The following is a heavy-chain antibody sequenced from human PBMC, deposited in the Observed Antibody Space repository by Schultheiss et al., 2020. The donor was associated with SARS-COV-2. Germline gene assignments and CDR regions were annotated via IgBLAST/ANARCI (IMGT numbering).Heavy chain of an antibody. J-gene: IGHJ4*02. CDR1: GFTFSSYA. V-gene: IGHV3-30-3*01. CDR3: AREEREHKGILDY. Sequence: GESLKISCAASGFTFSSYAMHWVRQAPGKGLEWVAVISYDGSNKYYADSVKGRFTISRDNSKNTLYLQMNSLRAEDTAVYYCAREEREHKGILDYWGQGTLVTVSS. CDR2: ISYDGSNK. D-gene: IGHD1-26*01.